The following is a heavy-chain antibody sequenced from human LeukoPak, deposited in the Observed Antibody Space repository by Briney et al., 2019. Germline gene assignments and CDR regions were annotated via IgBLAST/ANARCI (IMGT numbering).Heavy chain of an antibody. CDR3: ARDKEPAGDWYLDL. CDR2: IYHSGST. Sequence: PSQTLSLTCTVSGGSISSGGYYWSWIRQPPGKGLEWIGYIYHSGSTYYNPSLKSRVTISVDRSKNQFSLKLSSVTAADTAVYYCARDKEPAGDWYLDLWGRGTLVTVSS. V-gene: IGHV4-30-2*01. D-gene: IGHD1-26*01. CDR1: GGSISSGGYY. J-gene: IGHJ2*01.